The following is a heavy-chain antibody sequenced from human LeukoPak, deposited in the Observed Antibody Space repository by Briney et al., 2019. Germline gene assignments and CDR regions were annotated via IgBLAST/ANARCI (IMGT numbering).Heavy chain of an antibody. Sequence: SETLSLTCTVSGGSISSSSYYWGWIRQPPGKGLEWIGSIYYSGSTYYNPSLKSRVTISVDTSKNQFSLKLSSVTAADTAVYYCARGLSYDSSGYYQGYYYMDVWGKGTTVTVSS. D-gene: IGHD3-22*01. CDR2: IYYSGST. V-gene: IGHV4-39*07. CDR1: GGSISSSSYY. CDR3: ARGLSYDSSGYYQGYYYMDV. J-gene: IGHJ6*03.